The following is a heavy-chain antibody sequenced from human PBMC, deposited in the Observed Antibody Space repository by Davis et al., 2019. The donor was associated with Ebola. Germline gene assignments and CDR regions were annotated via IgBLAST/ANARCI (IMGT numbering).Heavy chain of an antibody. CDR2: IRSKAYGGKA. CDR3: ARDLKQPPPSYYYGMDV. V-gene: IGHV3-49*03. Sequence: GESLKISCAASGFTFSDYYMSWIRQAPGKGLEWVGFIRSKAYGGKAQYAASVKGRFTISRDDSKSFGHLQMNSLKPEDKAVYYCARDLKQPPPSYYYGMDVWGQGTTVTVSS. CDR1: GFTFSDYY. J-gene: IGHJ6*02. D-gene: IGHD6-13*01.